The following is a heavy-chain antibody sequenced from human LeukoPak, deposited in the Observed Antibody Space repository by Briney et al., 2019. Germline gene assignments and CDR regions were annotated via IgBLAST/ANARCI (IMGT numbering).Heavy chain of an antibody. V-gene: IGHV3-7*01. J-gene: IGHJ4*02. CDR1: GFTFSSYW. Sequence: PGGSLRLSCAASGFTFSSYWMSWVRQAPGKGLEWVANIKQDGSEKYNVDSVKGRFTISRDNAKNSLYLQMNSLRAEDTAVYYCARDHPTWYYYDSSGPYFDYWGQGTLVTVSS. D-gene: IGHD3-22*01. CDR3: ARDHPTWYYYDSSGPYFDY. CDR2: IKQDGSEK.